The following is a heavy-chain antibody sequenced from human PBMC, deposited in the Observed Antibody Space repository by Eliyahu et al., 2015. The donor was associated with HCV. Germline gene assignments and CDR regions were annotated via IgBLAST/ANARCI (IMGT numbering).Heavy chain of an antibody. J-gene: IGHJ3*01. Sequence: EVQLLESGGNLVQPGGSLRLSCAASXLTFSNYAMTWVRQVPGXGLEWVSTISDTGSSTYHADSVKGRFTISRDNSKNTLYLQMNSLRAEDTAVYYCAKDQRGDYDAFDFWGQGTVVTVSS. CDR3: AKDQRGDYDAFDF. CDR1: XLTFSNYA. D-gene: IGHD4-17*01. CDR2: ISDTGSST. V-gene: IGHV3-23*01.